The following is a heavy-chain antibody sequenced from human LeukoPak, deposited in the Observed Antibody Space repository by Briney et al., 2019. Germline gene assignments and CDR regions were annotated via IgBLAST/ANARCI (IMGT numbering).Heavy chain of an antibody. Sequence: PSETLSLTCTVSGGSISSYYWSWIRQPPGKGLEWIGYIYYSGSTNHNPSLKSRVTASVDTSKNQFSLRLSLVTAADTAVYYCARHADYGAYLDYWGQGTLVTVSS. J-gene: IGHJ4*02. CDR1: GGSISSYY. D-gene: IGHD4-17*01. V-gene: IGHV4-59*08. CDR2: IYYSGST. CDR3: ARHADYGAYLDY.